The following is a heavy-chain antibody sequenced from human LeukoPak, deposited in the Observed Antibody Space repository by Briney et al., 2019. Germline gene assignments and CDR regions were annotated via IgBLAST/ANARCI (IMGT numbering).Heavy chain of an antibody. D-gene: IGHD6-13*01. CDR1: GGSISSYQ. Sequence: SETLSLTCTVSGGSISSYQWSWIRQPAGKGLEWIGRIFASGGTNYNPSLKSRVTMSVDTSKNQFSLKLISVTAADTAVYYCARDGSSWPFFDSWGQGTLVTVSS. V-gene: IGHV4-4*07. J-gene: IGHJ4*02. CDR2: IFASGGT. CDR3: ARDGSSWPFFDS.